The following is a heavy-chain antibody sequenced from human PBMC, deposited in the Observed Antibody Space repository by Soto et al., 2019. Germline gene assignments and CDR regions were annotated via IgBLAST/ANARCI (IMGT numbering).Heavy chain of an antibody. D-gene: IGHD5-18*01. CDR3: SREGYNYSGMDV. CDR2: IYYSGAT. Sequence: QVQLQESGPGLVNPSQTLSLTCTVSGDSINNGDYYWSWVRHHPVKGLEWIGYIYYSGATSNNPSLEGRXXIXLXXSESHFSLRLSSVTAADTAVYYCSREGYNYSGMDVWGQGTTVTVSS. V-gene: IGHV4-31*03. J-gene: IGHJ6*02. CDR1: GDSINNGDYY.